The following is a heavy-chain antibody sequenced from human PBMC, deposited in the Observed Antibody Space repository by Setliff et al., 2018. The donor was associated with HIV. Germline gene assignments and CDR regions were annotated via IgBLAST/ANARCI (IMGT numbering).Heavy chain of an antibody. V-gene: IGHV4-59*08. CDR3: ARLFIPNYFDP. J-gene: IGHJ5*02. CDR1: DASISNYH. CDR2: IYYSGST. Sequence: SETLSLTCTVSDASISNYHWSWIRQPPGKGLEWIGYIYYSGSTNYNSSLKSRVTISIDTSTNQFSLKLSSVTAADTAVYYCARLFIPNYFDPWGQGTLVTVSS. D-gene: IGHD2-21*01.